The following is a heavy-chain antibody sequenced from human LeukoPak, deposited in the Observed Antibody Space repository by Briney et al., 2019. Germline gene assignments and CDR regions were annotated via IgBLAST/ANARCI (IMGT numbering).Heavy chain of an antibody. Sequence: SETLSLTCAVYGGSFSGYYWNWIRQPPGKGLEWIGSIYYSGSTYYNPSLKSRVTISVDTSKNQFSLKLSSVTAADTAVYYCARKQLGIDYWGQGTLVTVSS. CDR2: IYYSGST. D-gene: IGHD6-6*01. V-gene: IGHV4-34*01. CDR1: GGSFSGYY. CDR3: ARKQLGIDY. J-gene: IGHJ4*02.